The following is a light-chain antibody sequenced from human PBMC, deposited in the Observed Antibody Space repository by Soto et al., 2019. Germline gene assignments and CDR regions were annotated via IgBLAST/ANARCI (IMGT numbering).Light chain of an antibody. CDR1: SSDVGGYNY. Sequence: QSALTQPASVSGSPGQSITISCTGTSSDVGGYNYVSWYQQHPGKAPKLMIYEVSNRPSGVSNRFSGSKSGNTASLTISGLQAEDEADYYCSSYTSSSPWVFGGGTKFTVL. V-gene: IGLV2-14*01. CDR3: SSYTSSSPWV. CDR2: EVS. J-gene: IGLJ3*02.